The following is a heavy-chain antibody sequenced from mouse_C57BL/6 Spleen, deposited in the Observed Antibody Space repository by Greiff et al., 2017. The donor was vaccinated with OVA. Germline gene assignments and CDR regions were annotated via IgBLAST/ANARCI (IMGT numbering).Heavy chain of an antibody. CDR3: ARGGTTVVNYFDY. CDR1: GSTFTSYW. J-gene: IGHJ2*01. V-gene: IGHV1-50*01. Sequence: QVQLQQSGAELVKPGASVKLSCKASGSTFTSYWMQWVKQRPGQGLEWIGEIDPSDSYTNYNQKFKGKATLTVDTSSSTAYMQLSSLTSEDSAVYYCARGGTTVVNYFDYWGQGTTLTVSS. D-gene: IGHD1-1*01. CDR2: IDPSDSYT.